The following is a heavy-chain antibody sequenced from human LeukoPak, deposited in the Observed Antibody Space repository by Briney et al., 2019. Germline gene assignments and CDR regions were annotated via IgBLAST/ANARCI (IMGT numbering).Heavy chain of an antibody. CDR2: IIPIFGTA. CDR1: GGTFSSYA. V-gene: IGHV1-69*05. CDR3: ASSPITGTSSFDY. D-gene: IGHD1-20*01. Sequence: SVKVSCKASGGTFSSYAISWVRQAPGQGLEWMGGIIPIFGTANYAQKFQGRVTIATDESTSTAYMELSSLRSEDTAVYYCASSPITGTSSFDYWGQGTLVTVSS. J-gene: IGHJ4*02.